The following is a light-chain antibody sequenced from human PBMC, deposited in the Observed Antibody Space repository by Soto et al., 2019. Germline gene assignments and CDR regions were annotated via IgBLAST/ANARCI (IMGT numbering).Light chain of an antibody. CDR3: QSYDSSLSGSGV. Sequence: QSVLTQPPSVSGAPGQRVTISCTGNTSNIGAGYDVHWYQQLPGAAPKLLIYGNTNRPSGVPDRFSGSKSGTSASLAINGLQAGDEADYYCQSYDSSLSGSGVFGGGTKVTVL. V-gene: IGLV1-40*01. J-gene: IGLJ3*02. CDR1: TSNIGAGYD. CDR2: GNT.